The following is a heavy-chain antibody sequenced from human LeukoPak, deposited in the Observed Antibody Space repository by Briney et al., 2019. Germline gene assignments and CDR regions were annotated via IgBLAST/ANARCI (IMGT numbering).Heavy chain of an antibody. J-gene: IGHJ1*01. V-gene: IGHV3-48*03. D-gene: IGHD1-26*01. CDR1: GFTFSSYE. CDR2: ISSSGSSI. Sequence: PGGSLRLSCAASGFTFSSYEMNWVRQTSGKGLEWFSYISSSGSSIYYADSVKGRFTISRDNSKNTLYLQMNGLRAEDTAVYYCAKDLIVGATPDQYFQHWGQGTLVTVSS. CDR3: AKDLIVGATPDQYFQH.